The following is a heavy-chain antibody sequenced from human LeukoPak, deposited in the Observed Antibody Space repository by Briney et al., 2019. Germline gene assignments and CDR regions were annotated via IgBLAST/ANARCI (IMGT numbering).Heavy chain of an antibody. Sequence: GESLKISCKGSGYSFTSYWIGWVRQMPGKGLEWMGIIYPGDSDTRYSPSFQGQVTISADKSISTAYLQWSSLKASDTAMYYCARWSGEVDILTGYYDIYYYGMDVWGKGTTVTVSS. J-gene: IGHJ6*04. D-gene: IGHD3-9*01. V-gene: IGHV5-51*01. CDR1: GYSFTSYW. CDR3: ARWSGEVDILTGYYDIYYYGMDV. CDR2: IYPGDSDT.